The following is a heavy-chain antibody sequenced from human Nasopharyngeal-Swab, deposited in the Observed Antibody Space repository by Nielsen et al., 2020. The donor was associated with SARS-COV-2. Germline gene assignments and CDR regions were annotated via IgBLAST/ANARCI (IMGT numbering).Heavy chain of an antibody. J-gene: IGHJ4*02. CDR1: GYTFTSYG. CDR2: ISAYNGNT. D-gene: IGHD6-19*01. Sequence: ASVKVSCKASGYTFTSYGISWVRQAPGQGLEWMGWISAYNGNTNYAQKLQGRVTMTTDTSTSTAYMELRSLRSDDTAVYYCARDRDIAVARAPSDYWGQGTLVTVSS. CDR3: ARDRDIAVARAPSDY. V-gene: IGHV1-18*01.